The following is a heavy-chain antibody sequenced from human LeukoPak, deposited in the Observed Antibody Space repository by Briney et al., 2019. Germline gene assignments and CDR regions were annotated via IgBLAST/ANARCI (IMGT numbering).Heavy chain of an antibody. CDR1: EYSFTSYW. CDR2: IYPGDSDT. D-gene: IGHD6-19*01. V-gene: IGHV5-51*01. CDR3: ARRVVVAGTNWFDP. Sequence: GESLKISCKSSEYSFTSYWIGWVRQMPGRGLEWMGLIYPGDSDTRYSPSFQGQVTISADKSISTAYVQWSSLKASDTAMYYCARRVVVAGTNWFDPWGQGTLVTVSS. J-gene: IGHJ5*02.